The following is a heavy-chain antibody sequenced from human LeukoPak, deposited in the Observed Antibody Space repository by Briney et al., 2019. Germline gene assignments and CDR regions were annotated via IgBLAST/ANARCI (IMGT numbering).Heavy chain of an antibody. J-gene: IGHJ6*03. CDR2: IYYSGST. Sequence: SETLSLTCTVSGGSISSSSYYWGWIRQPPGKGLEWIGTIYYSGSTYSNPSLRSRVTISVGTSKNQFSLKLSSVTAADTAVYYCARSAAYCGGDCYYHYYYYMDVWGKGTTVTVS. CDR3: ARSAAYCGGDCYYHYYYYMDV. CDR1: GGSISSSSYY. V-gene: IGHV4-39*07. D-gene: IGHD2-21*02.